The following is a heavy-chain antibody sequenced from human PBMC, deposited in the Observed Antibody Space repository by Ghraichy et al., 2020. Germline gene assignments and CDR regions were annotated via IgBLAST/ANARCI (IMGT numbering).Heavy chain of an antibody. Sequence: GESLNISCAASGFTFSNYWMSWARQAPGKGLEWVANIRQDGSEKHYVDSVEGRITISRDNAKNSLYLQMNSLRAEDTAVYYCARGSSGAHQDWFDPWGQGTLVTVYS. CDR1: GFTFSNYW. D-gene: IGHD6-19*01. J-gene: IGHJ5*02. CDR3: ARGSSGAHQDWFDP. V-gene: IGHV3-7*03. CDR2: IRQDGSEK.